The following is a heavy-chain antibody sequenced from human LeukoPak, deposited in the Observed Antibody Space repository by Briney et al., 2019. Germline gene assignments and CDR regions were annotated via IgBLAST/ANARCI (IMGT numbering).Heavy chain of an antibody. D-gene: IGHD2-8*01. CDR3: AKPGTYCTNGVCRNV. CDR1: GFTFSSYA. CDR2: ISGSGGST. Sequence: GGSLRLSCAASGFTFSSYAMSWVRQAPGKGLEWVSAISGSGGSTYYADSVKGRFTISRDNSKNTLFLQMNSLRAEDSAVYYCAKPGTYCTNGVCRNVWGKGTTVTVSS. V-gene: IGHV3-23*01. J-gene: IGHJ6*04.